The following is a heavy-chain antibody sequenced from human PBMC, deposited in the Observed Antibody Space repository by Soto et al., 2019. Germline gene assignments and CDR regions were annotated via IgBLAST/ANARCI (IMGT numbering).Heavy chain of an antibody. Sequence: QVQLVQSGAEVKKPGASVKVSCKVSGYTLTELSMHWVRQAPGKGLEWMGGFDPEDGETIYAQKFQGRVTMTEDTSTDTAYMELSSRRSEDTAVYYCATDLERRQDYYYYYGMDVWGQGTTVTVSS. CDR2: FDPEDGET. D-gene: IGHD1-1*01. CDR3: ATDLERRQDYYYYYGMDV. J-gene: IGHJ6*02. V-gene: IGHV1-24*01. CDR1: GYTLTELS.